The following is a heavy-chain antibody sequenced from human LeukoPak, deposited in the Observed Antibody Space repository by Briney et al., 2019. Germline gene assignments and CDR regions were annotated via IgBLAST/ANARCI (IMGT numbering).Heavy chain of an antibody. D-gene: IGHD5-24*01. CDR1: GGSISSYY. J-gene: IGHJ5*02. CDR2: IYTSGST. V-gene: IGHV4-4*07. Sequence: SETLSLTCTVSGGSISSYYWSWLRQPAGKGLEWLGRIYTSGSTNYNPSLKSRVTMSVDTSKNQFSLKLSSVTAADTAVYYCARDKMATITRGRVARWFDPWGQGTLVTVSS. CDR3: ARDKMATITRGRVARWFDP.